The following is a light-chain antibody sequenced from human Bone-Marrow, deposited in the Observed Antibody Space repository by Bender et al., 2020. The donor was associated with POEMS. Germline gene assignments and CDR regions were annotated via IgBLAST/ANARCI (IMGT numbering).Light chain of an antibody. CDR1: SSDVGAYNY. CDR2: DVT. J-gene: IGLJ3*02. Sequence: QSALTQPASVSGSPGQSITIFCTGTSSDVGAYNYVSWYQQRPGKAPKVMIYDVTIRPSGVSNRFSGSKSGNTASLTISGLQAEDEADYYCCSYAGTSSWVFGGGTKLTVL. CDR3: CSYAGTSSWV. V-gene: IGLV2-14*03.